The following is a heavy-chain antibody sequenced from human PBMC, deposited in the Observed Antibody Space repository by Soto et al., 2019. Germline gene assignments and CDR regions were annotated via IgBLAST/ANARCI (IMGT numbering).Heavy chain of an antibody. D-gene: IGHD1-1*01. CDR1: GYSFSRNW. Sequence: GESLKISCKDSGYSFSRNWIAWVRQMPGKGLEWMGVIFSGDSDTRFSPSFQGQVTLSVDKSINTAYLQWSSLKASDTAMYYCARHYNGFDYWGQGTMVTVSS. J-gene: IGHJ4*02. V-gene: IGHV5-51*01. CDR2: IFSGDSDT. CDR3: ARHYNGFDY.